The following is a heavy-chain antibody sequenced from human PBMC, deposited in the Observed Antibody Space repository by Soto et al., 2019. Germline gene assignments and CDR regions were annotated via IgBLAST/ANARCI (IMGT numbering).Heavy chain of an antibody. J-gene: IGHJ6*02. D-gene: IGHD6-6*01. Sequence: QVQLMESGGGVVQPGKSLRLSCVGSGFTFSSYGMHWVRQAPGKGLEWVEGISYDGTKKYYGDSVKGRFSISRDNSRQTVYLQMDSLRAEDTAVYYCAKVGSIAVYHYHYALDVWGQGTTVTVSS. CDR3: AKVGSIAVYHYHYALDV. CDR2: ISYDGTKK. CDR1: GFTFSSYG. V-gene: IGHV3-30*18.